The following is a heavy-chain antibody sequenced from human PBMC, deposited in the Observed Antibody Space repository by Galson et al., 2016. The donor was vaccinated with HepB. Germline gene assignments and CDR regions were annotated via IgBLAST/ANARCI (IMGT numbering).Heavy chain of an antibody. V-gene: IGHV3-7*01. CDR2: IKQDGSEK. J-gene: IGHJ4*02. Sequence: SLRLSCAASGFTFSSYWMSWVRQAPGKGLEWVANIKQDGSEKFYVDSVKGRFTISRDKSKNTLYLQMNSLRAEDTAVYYCAKEQYTSRWYAEYYFDYWGQGTLVTVSS. CDR1: GFTFSSYW. D-gene: IGHD6-13*01. CDR3: AKEQYTSRWYAEYYFDY.